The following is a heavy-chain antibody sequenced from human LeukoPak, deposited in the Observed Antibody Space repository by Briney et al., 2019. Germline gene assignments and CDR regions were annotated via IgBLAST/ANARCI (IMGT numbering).Heavy chain of an antibody. CDR1: GGSISSYY. Sequence: SETLSLTCTVWGGSISSYYWSWIRDPPGKGVEWIGYIYYSGSTNYNPSTKNRVTISVDTSNNHFSLKLSSVTAADTAVYYCARSAYGSGSYFAYYFDYWGQGTLVTVSS. J-gene: IGHJ4*02. CDR2: IYYSGST. D-gene: IGHD1-26*01. CDR3: ARSAYGSGSYFAYYFDY. V-gene: IGHV4-59*08.